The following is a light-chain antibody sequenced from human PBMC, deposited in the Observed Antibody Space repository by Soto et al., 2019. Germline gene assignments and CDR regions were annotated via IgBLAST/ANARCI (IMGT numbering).Light chain of an antibody. CDR3: TSYAGPNNVI. Sequence: QSALTQPPSASGSPGQSVTISCAGSTGDIGTYDHVSWYQQHPGKAPKLLIYEVTKRPPGVPARFSGSKSANTASLTISGLQSDDEADYYCTSYAGPNNVIFGGGTKLTVL. CDR1: TGDIGTYDH. J-gene: IGLJ2*01. V-gene: IGLV2-8*01. CDR2: EVT.